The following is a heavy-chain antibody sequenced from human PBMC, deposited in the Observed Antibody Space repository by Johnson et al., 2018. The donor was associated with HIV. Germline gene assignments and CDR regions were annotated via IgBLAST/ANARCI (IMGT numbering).Heavy chain of an antibody. V-gene: IGHV3-74*01. CDR3: ARDRPSKWLRSNDDAFDI. Sequence: VQLVESGGGLVQPGGSLRLSCAASGFDFSSSWMHWVRQAPVKGLVWVSRIRNDGSATTYADSVKGRFTISSDNSRNALYLQMNSLRAEDTAVYYCARDRPSKWLRSNDDAFDIWGQGTMVTVSS. J-gene: IGHJ3*02. CDR2: IRNDGSAT. D-gene: IGHD5-12*01. CDR1: GFDFSSSW.